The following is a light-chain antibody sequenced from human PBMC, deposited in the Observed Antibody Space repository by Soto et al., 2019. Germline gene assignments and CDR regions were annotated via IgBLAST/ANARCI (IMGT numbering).Light chain of an antibody. V-gene: IGLV1-47*01. CDR3: AAWDDSLNGRI. CDR2: RNN. Sequence: QSVVTQPPSASGTPGQRVTISCSGSSSNIGSNYVYWYQQLPGTAPKLLIYRNNQRPSGVPDRFSGSKSGTSASLAISGLRSEDEADFYCAAWDDSLNGRIFGTGTKLTVL. J-gene: IGLJ1*01. CDR1: SSNIGSNY.